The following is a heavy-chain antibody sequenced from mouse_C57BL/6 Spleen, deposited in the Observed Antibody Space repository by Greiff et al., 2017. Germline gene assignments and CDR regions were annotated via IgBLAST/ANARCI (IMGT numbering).Heavy chain of an antibody. Sequence: EVQLQQSGPELVKPGASVKMSCKASGYTFTDYNMHWVKQSHGKSLEWIGYINPNNGGTSYNQKFKGKATLTVNKSSSTAYMELRSQTSEYSAVYYCARSPYDYYFDYWGQGTTLTVSS. CDR3: ARSPYDYYFDY. V-gene: IGHV1-22*01. D-gene: IGHD2-4*01. J-gene: IGHJ2*01. CDR2: INPNNGGT. CDR1: GYTFTDYN.